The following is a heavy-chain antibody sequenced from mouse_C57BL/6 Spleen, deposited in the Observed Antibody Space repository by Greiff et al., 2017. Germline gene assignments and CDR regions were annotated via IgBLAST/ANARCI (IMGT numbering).Heavy chain of an antibody. V-gene: IGHV14-4*01. CDR3: TTISHKAH. J-gene: IGHJ2*01. CDR2: IDPENGDT. Sequence: VQLQQSGAELVRPGASVKLSCTASGFNIKDDYMHWVKQRPEQGLEWIGWIDPENGDTEYASKFQGKATITADTSSNTAYLRLSSLTSEDTAVYYCTTISHKAHWGQGTTLTVSS. CDR1: GFNIKDDY.